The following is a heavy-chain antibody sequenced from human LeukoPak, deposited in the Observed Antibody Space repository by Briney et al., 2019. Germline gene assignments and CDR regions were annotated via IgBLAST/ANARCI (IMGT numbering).Heavy chain of an antibody. V-gene: IGHV1-2*02. J-gene: IGHJ5*02. CDR1: GYTFTGYY. Sequence: ASVKVSCKASGYTFTGYYMHWVRQAPGQGLEWMGWINPNSGGTNYAQKFQGRVTMTRDTSISTAYMELSRLRSDDTAVYYSARGGDIVVVPAALSWFDPWGQGTLVTVSS. CDR2: INPNSGGT. CDR3: ARGGDIVVVPAALSWFDP. D-gene: IGHD2-2*01.